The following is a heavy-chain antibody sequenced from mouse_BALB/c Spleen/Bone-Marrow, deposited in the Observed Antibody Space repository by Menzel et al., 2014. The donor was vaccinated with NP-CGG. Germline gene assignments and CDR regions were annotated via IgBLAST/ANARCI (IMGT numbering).Heavy chain of an antibody. Sequence: VQVVESGPGLVAPSQSLSITCTVSGFSLTSNGVHWVRQPPGKGLEWLGVIWTGGSTNYNSALMSRLSISKDNSKSQVILKMNSLQTDDTAMYYCAREAYYRFFDYWGQGTTLTVSS. CDR2: IWTGGST. CDR1: GFSLTSNG. J-gene: IGHJ2*01. D-gene: IGHD2-14*01. V-gene: IGHV2-9*02. CDR3: AREAYYRFFDY.